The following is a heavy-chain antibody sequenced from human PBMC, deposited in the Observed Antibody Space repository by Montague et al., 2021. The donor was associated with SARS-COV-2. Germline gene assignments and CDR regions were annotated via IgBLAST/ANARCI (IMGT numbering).Heavy chain of an antibody. CDR2: INHRGTI. CDR3: AAQPWEDSSGYYRDY. Sequence: SETLSLTCAVYGGSFSASYWSWIRQPPGKGLEWIGEINHRGTINYIPSLSSRVTISVDTSKNQFSLKLSSVTAADTAVYYCAAQPWEDSSGYYRDYWSQGALVTVSS. D-gene: IGHD3-22*01. J-gene: IGHJ4*02. V-gene: IGHV4-34*01. CDR1: GGSFSASY.